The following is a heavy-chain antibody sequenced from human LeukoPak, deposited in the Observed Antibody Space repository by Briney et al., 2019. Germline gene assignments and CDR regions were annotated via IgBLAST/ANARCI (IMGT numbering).Heavy chain of an antibody. CDR3: ARPPALNY. J-gene: IGHJ4*02. CDR2: ISTSGDTI. Sequence: PGGSLRLPCAASGFTFSSYEMNWVRQAPGKGLEWVSYISTSGDTIYYGDSVKGRFTISRDNAKNLLYLQMNSLRAEDTAVYYCARPPALNYWGQGTLVTVSS. D-gene: IGHD3-9*01. CDR1: GFTFSSYE. V-gene: IGHV3-48*03.